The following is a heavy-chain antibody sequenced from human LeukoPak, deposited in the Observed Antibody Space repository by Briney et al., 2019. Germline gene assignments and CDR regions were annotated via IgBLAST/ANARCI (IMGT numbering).Heavy chain of an antibody. D-gene: IGHD1-14*01. CDR1: GYTLSTFG. J-gene: IGHJ6*02. CDR2: IWRGGSKK. V-gene: IGHV3-33*01. CDR3: ATNPKQPTYDMDV. Sequence: PGGSLRLSCAVSGYTLSTFGMHWGRQAPGKGLEWVAVIWRGGSKKYYADSVKGRFTISKDNSKKTLYLQMNSLKGEDTAVYLRATNPKQPTYDMDVWGQGTTVTVSS.